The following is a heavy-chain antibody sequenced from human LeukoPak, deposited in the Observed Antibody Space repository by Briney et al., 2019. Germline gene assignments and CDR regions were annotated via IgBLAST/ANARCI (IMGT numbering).Heavy chain of an antibody. CDR2: IIPIFGTA. CDR1: GGTFSSYA. J-gene: IGHJ5*02. Sequence: ASVKVSCKASGGTFSSYAISWVRQAPGQGLEWMGGIIPIFGTANYAQKFQGRVTITTDESTSTAYMELSSLRSEDTAVYYCARGITGTTSWFDPWGQGTLVTVSS. CDR3: ARGITGTTSWFDP. D-gene: IGHD1-7*01. V-gene: IGHV1-69*05.